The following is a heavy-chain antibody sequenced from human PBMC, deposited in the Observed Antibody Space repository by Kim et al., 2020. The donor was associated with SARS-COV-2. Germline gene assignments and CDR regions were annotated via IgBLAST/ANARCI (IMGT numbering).Heavy chain of an antibody. D-gene: IGHD4-17*01. V-gene: IGHV4-39*01. J-gene: IGHJ4*02. Sequence: SETLSLTCTVSGGSISSSSYYWGWIRQPPGKGLEWIGRIYYSGSTYYNPSLKSRGTISVDTSKNQFSLKLSSVTAADTAVYYCARHNYGGNSGFDYWGQGTLVTVSS. CDR1: GGSISSSSYY. CDR2: IYYSGST. CDR3: ARHNYGGNSGFDY.